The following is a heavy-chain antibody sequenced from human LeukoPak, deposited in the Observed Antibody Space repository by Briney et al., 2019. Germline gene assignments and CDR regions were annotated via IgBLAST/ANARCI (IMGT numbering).Heavy chain of an antibody. V-gene: IGHV1-2*02. CDR3: ARGGDVLRYFDWLLPDY. CDR1: GYTFTGYY. J-gene: IGHJ4*02. Sequence: PEASVKVSCKASGYTFTGYYMHWVRQAPGQGLEWMGWINPNSGGTNYAQKFQGRVTMTRDTSISTAYMELSRLRSDDTAVYYCARGGDVLRYFDWLLPDYWGQGTLVTVSS. D-gene: IGHD3-9*01. CDR2: INPNSGGT.